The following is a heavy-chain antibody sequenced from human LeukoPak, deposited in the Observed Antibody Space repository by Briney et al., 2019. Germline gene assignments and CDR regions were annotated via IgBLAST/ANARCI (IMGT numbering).Heavy chain of an antibody. Sequence: PSETLSLTCAVYGGSFSGYYWSWIRQPPGKGLEWIGTIYYSGNAYYNPSLKSRLTISVDPSNNQFFLRLSSVTATDTAVYYCARRESGTMMEVWGKGTTVTISS. CDR3: ARRESGTMMEV. J-gene: IGHJ6*04. D-gene: IGHD3-10*01. V-gene: IGHV4-34*01. CDR2: IYYSGNA. CDR1: GGSFSGYY.